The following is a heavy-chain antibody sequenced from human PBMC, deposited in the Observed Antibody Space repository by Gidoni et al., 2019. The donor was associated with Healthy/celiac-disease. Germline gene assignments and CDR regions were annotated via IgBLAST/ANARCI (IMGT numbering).Heavy chain of an antibody. CDR3: AKNSRWWELLMLWYFDL. D-gene: IGHD1-26*01. Sequence: EVQLLESGGGLVQPGGSLRRTCAASGSTFSSDAMSWVRQAPWKGLEWVSAISVRGGSTYYADSVNGRFTISRDNSKNTLYLQMNSLRAEDTAVYYCAKNSRWWELLMLWYFDLWGRGTLVTVSS. CDR2: ISVRGGST. V-gene: IGHV3-23*01. CDR1: GSTFSSDA. J-gene: IGHJ2*01.